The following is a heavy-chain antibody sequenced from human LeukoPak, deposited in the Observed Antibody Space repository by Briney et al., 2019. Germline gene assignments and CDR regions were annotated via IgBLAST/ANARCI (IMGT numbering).Heavy chain of an antibody. Sequence: SETLSLTCTVSGGSISSSSYYWGWIRQPPGKGLEWIGSIYYSGSTYYNPSLKSRGTISVDTSKNQFSLKLRSVTAPAPAVCYCARHRRGYSGGGYYQRSFDYWGQGTLVTVSS. CDR3: ARHRRGYSGGGYYQRSFDY. V-gene: IGHV4-39*01. CDR2: IYYSGST. CDR1: GGSISSSSYY. J-gene: IGHJ4*02. D-gene: IGHD5-12*01.